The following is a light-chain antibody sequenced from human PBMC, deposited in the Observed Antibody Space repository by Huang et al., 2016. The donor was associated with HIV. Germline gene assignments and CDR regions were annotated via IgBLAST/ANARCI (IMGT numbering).Light chain of an antibody. CDR3: QQRSNWGGA. J-gene: IGKJ3*01. V-gene: IGKV3-11*01. CDR2: DGY. CDR1: QSVSRY. Sequence: EIVLTQAPATLSLSPGERASLSCRASQSVSRYVAWYQQKPGQAPRLRIYDGYYRASGIPARFSGSGSGTDFTLTISSLEPEDFAVYYCQQRSNWGGAFGPGTKVEI.